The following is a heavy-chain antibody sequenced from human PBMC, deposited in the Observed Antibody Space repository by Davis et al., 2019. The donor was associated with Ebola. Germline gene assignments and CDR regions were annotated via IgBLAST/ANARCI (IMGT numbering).Heavy chain of an antibody. J-gene: IGHJ2*01. V-gene: IGHV4-59*08. CDR2: VYYDGST. CDR1: GGSISSYY. CDR3: ARRRGTYPDWYLDL. Sequence: SETLSLTCTVSGGSISSYYWGWIRQPPGKGLEWIGDVYYDGSTNYNASLKSRLTMSVDTSKNQLSVHLASLTAADTAVYYCARRRGTYPDWYLDLWGRGTLVIVSS.